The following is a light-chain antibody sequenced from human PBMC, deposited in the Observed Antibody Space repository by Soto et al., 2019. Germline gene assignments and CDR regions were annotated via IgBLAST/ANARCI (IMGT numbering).Light chain of an antibody. V-gene: IGLV1-40*01. CDR1: SSNIGAGFD. CDR3: QSYDSSLSGVV. J-gene: IGLJ2*01. Sequence: QSVLTQPPSVSGAPGQRVTISCTGSSSNIGAGFDIHWYQQRPGTAPKLLIYGNSNRPSGVPDRFSGSKSGTSASLAITGLQADDEADYYCQSYDSSLSGVVFGGGTKLTVL. CDR2: GNS.